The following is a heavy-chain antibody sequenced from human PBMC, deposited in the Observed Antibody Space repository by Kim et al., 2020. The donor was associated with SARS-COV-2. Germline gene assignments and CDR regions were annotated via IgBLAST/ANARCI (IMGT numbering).Heavy chain of an antibody. Sequence: ADAAKGRFPSSRDNAKESVYLQMNSRRAEDTAVYYCARDAGKGVRSNDCWGQGTLVTVSS. V-gene: IGHV3-48*03. D-gene: IGHD3-10*01. CDR3: ARDAGKGVRSNDC. J-gene: IGHJ4*02.